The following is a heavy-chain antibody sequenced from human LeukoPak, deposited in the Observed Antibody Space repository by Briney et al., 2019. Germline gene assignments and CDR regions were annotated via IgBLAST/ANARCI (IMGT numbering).Heavy chain of an antibody. CDR2: IYYSGPT. Sequence: SETLSLTCTVSGGSISSTTHYWGWIRQPPGAPLEWIANIYYSGPTAYNQALQSRVTISIETSKNEFSLTLKSVTAADTAVYYCARVGWGEVESYPNWLDPWGQGTLVTVSS. V-gene: IGHV4-39*07. CDR1: GGSISSTTHY. D-gene: IGHD3-10*01. J-gene: IGHJ5*02. CDR3: ARVGWGEVESYPNWLDP.